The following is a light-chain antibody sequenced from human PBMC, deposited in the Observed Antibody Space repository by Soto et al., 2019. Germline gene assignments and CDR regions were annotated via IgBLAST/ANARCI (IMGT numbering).Light chain of an antibody. J-gene: IGLJ1*01. CDR2: DVS. CDR1: SSDVGGYNY. CDR3: CSYAGRFTYV. V-gene: IGLV2-11*01. Sequence: QSALTQPRSVSGSPGQSVTISCTGTSSDVGGYNYVSWYQQHPGKAPKLMIYDVSKRPSGVPDRVSGSKSGNTASLIISGLQAEDEADDYRCSYAGRFTYVFGAGTKLTVL.